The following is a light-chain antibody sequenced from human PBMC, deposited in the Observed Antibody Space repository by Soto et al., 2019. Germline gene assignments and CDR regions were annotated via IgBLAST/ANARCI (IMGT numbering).Light chain of an antibody. CDR1: SSNIGSNT. CDR3: AAWDDSLNGWV. J-gene: IGLJ3*02. Sequence: QPVLTQAPSASGTPGQRVTISCSGSSSNIGSNTVNWYQQLPGTAPKLLIYSSNQRTSGVPDRFSGSKSGASASLASSGLQSEDEADYYCAAWDDSLNGWVFGGGTKLTVL. CDR2: SSN. V-gene: IGLV1-44*01.